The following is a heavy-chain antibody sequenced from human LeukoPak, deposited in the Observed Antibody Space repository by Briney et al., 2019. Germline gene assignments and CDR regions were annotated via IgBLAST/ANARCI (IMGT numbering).Heavy chain of an antibody. V-gene: IGHV3-66*01. J-gene: IGHJ6*02. CDR2: IYSGGST. CDR3: ARDPTHYYYGMDV. CDR1: GFTVSSNY. Sequence: GGSLRLSCAASGFTVSSNYMSWVRQAPGKGLEWVSAIYSGGSTYYADSVKGRFTISGDNSKNTLYLQMNSLRAEDTAVYYCARDPTHYYYGMDVWGQGTTVTVSS.